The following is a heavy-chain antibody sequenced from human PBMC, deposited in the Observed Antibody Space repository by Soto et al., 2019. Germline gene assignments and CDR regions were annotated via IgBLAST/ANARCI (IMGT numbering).Heavy chain of an antibody. CDR2: IWHDGTRK. D-gene: IGHD3-10*01. CDR1: DFAFRLHG. CDR3: ARDRSSSYSYAMDL. Sequence: QVHLVESGGGVVQPGGSLTLSCSVSDFAFRLHGIHWVRHTPGKGLEWGAMIWHDGTRKYFRDSVRGRFTISRDSAKNKVYLQMNNLRGDDSALYFCARDRSSSYSYAMDLWGQGTTVTVSS. V-gene: IGHV3-33*01. J-gene: IGHJ6*02.